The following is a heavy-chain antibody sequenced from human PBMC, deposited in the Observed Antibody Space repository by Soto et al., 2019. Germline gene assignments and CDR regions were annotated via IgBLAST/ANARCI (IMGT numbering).Heavy chain of an antibody. CDR1: GGTFSSYA. CDR2: IIPIFGTA. CDR3: AGSNPAPRKIPDNWNFYYNYGMDV. V-gene: IGHV1-69*01. J-gene: IGHJ6*02. Sequence: QVQLVQSGAEVKKPGYSVKVSCKASGGTFSSYAISWVRQAPGQGLEWMGGIIPIFGTANNAQKFQGRVKITTDESTGRASIELSSLRSEDTAVYSCAGSNPAPRKIPDNWNFYYNYGMDVWGQATTVTVSS. D-gene: IGHD1-7*01.